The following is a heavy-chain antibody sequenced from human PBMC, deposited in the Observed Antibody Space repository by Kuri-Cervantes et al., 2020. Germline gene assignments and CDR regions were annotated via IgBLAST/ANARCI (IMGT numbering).Heavy chain of an antibody. CDR3: ASSHGSGSYSFDY. J-gene: IGHJ4*02. D-gene: IGHD3-10*01. CDR1: GFTLSSYD. V-gene: IGHV3-23*01. CDR2: LSYSGTTT. Sequence: GESLKISCAASGFTLSSYDLSWVRQAPGKGLEWVSALSYSGTTTYYADSVKGRFTISRDNAKNTLYLQMNSLRAEDTAVYYCASSHGSGSYSFDYWGQGTLVTVSS.